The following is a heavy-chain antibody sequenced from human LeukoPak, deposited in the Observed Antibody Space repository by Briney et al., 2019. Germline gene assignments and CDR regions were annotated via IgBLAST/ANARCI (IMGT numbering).Heavy chain of an antibody. CDR2: INHSGST. D-gene: IGHD3-10*01. Sequence: PSETLSLTCAVYGGSFSGYYWSWIRQPPGKGLEWIGEINHSGSTNYNPSLKSRVTISVDTSKNQFSLKLSSVTAADTAVYYCARSVPNYYGSGRRSHYYYYYYMDVWGKGTTVTVSS. J-gene: IGHJ6*03. CDR3: ARSVPNYYGSGRRSHYYYYYYMDV. CDR1: GGSFSGYY. V-gene: IGHV4-34*01.